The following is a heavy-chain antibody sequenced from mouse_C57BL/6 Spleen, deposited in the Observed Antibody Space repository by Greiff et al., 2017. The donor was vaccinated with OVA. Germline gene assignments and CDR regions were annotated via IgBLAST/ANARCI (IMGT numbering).Heavy chain of an antibody. Sequence: QVQLQQSGPELVKPGASVKLSCKASGYTFTSYDINWVKQRPGQGLEWIGWIYPRDGSTTYNEKFKGKATLTVDTSSSTAYMELHSLTSEDSAVYFGARITTVVAKGFMDYWGQGTSVTVSS. D-gene: IGHD1-1*01. J-gene: IGHJ4*01. V-gene: IGHV1-85*01. CDR3: ARITTVVAKGFMDY. CDR1: GYTFTSYD. CDR2: IYPRDGST.